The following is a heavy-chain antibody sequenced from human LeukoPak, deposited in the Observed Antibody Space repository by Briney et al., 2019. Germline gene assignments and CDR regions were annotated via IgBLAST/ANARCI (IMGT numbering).Heavy chain of an antibody. J-gene: IGHJ4*02. CDR3: ARQLYGSDY. CDR1: GVSFSTYY. CDR2: VNHSGYT. V-gene: IGHV4-34*01. D-gene: IGHD4-17*01. Sequence: NPSETLSLTCAVSGVSFSTYYWSWIRQPPEKGLEWIGEVNHSGYTNYNPSLKSRVSISVDTSKNQFSLKLSSVTAADTAVYYCARQLYGSDYWGQGTLVTVSS.